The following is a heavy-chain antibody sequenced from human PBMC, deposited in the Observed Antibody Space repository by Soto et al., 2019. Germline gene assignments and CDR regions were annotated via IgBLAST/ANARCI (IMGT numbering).Heavy chain of an antibody. CDR1: GGSISSGGYY. CDR2: IYYSGST. V-gene: IGHV4-31*03. CDR3: ARGITMIRGVILTPYFDY. J-gene: IGHJ4*02. D-gene: IGHD3-10*01. Sequence: QVQLQESGPGRVKPSQTLSLTCTVSGGSISSGGYYWSWIRQHPGKGLEWIGYIYYSGSTYYNPSLTSRVTISVDTSKNQFSLKLSSVTAADTAVYYCARGITMIRGVILTPYFDYWGQGTLVTVSS.